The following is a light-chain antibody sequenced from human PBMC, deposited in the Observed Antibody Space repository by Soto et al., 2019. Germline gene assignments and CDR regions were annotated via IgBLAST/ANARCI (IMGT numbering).Light chain of an antibody. CDR2: DVS. Sequence: QSVLTQPASVSGSPGQSITISCTGTSSDIGTYKYVSWYQHHPGKAPKLMIYDVSNRPSGVSNRFSGSKSGNTASLTISGLQAEDEAEYYCCAYTSNITPFVFGTGTKVTVL. CDR1: SSDIGTYKY. J-gene: IGLJ1*01. V-gene: IGLV2-14*03. CDR3: CAYTSNITPFV.